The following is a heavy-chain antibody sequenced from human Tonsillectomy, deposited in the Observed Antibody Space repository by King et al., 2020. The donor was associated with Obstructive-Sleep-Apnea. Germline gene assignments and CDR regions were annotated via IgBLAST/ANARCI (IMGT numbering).Heavy chain of an antibody. D-gene: IGHD2-2*01. J-gene: IGHJ6*02. CDR3: AKVIRGRPATMPGYYYGMDV. CDR2: IRYDGIRE. V-gene: IGHV3-30*02. CDR1: RFTFNNYG. Sequence: VQLVESGGGVVQPGRSLRLSCAASRFTFNNYGMHWVRQAPGKGLEWVAFIRYDGIREYYADSVLGRFTISRDNSGNTLYLQMNSLRPEDTAVYFCAKVIRGRPATMPGYYYGMDVWGQGTTVTVSS.